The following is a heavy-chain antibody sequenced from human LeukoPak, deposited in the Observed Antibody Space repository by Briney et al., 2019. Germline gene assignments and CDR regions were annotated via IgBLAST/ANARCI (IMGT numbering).Heavy chain of an antibody. CDR3: ARHEYSGSYYGLSWFDP. CDR2: IYYSGST. Sequence: SETLSLTCTVSGGSISSSGYYWGRLRQPPWKGLEWIASIYYSGSTYYNPSLKSRVTISVDTSKNQLSLRLSSLTAADTAVYYCARHEYSGSYYGLSWFDPWGQGTLVTVSS. CDR1: GGSISSSGYY. V-gene: IGHV4-39*01. J-gene: IGHJ5*02. D-gene: IGHD1-26*01.